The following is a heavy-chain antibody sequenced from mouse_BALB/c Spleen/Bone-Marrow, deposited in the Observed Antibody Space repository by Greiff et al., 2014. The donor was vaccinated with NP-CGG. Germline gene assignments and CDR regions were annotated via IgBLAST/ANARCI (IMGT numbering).Heavy chain of an antibody. J-gene: IGHJ2*01. CDR2: INPNNGGT. CDR1: GYTFTTYY. Sequence: VQLVESGAELVKPGTSVKLSCKASGYTFTTYYMYWVKQRPGQGLEWIGEINPNNGGTNFKEKSKSKATLTVDKSSSTAYMQLSSLTSEDSAVYYCTRGRTWDFDYWGQGTTLTVSS. CDR3: TRGRTWDFDY. D-gene: IGHD4-1*01. V-gene: IGHV1S81*02.